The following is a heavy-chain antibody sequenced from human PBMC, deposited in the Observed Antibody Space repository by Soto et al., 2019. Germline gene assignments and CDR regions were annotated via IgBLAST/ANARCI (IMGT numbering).Heavy chain of an antibody. CDR2: IYHSGST. J-gene: IGHJ4*02. D-gene: IGHD3-22*01. V-gene: IGHV4-4*02. CDR3: ARKGDYYDSSGYYYHFDY. CDR1: GGSISGSNW. Sequence: SSETLSLTCAVSGGSISGSNWWTWVRQPPGKGLEWIGEIYHSGSTNYNPSLKSRVTISVDKSKNQLSLKLSSVTAADTAIYYCARKGDYYDSSGYYYHFDYWGQGTLVTVSS.